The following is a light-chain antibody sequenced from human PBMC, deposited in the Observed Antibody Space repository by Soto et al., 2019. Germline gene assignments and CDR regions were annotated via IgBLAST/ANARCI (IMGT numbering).Light chain of an antibody. CDR2: EVT. V-gene: IGLV2-14*01. Sequence: QSVLTQPASVSASPGQSITISCTGTSSDVGTYDDVSWYRQHPGKAPKLLIYEVTNRPSGVSNRFSGSKSGNTASLTISGLQAEDEADYYCSSYTTSSTYVFGIGTKVTVL. CDR1: SSDVGTYDD. J-gene: IGLJ1*01. CDR3: SSYTTSSTYV.